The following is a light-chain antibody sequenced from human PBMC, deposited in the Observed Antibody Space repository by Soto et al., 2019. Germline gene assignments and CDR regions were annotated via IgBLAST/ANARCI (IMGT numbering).Light chain of an antibody. V-gene: IGKV1-39*01. CDR2: VAS. CDR1: QSISRY. J-gene: IGKJ5*01. CDR3: QQSYGTPIT. Sequence: DIQMTQSPSSLSASVGDGVTIPCRASQSISRYLNWYQQKPGKAPNPLIYVASSLQSDVPSRFSGSGAGTDFTLTITSLQPEDFATYYCQQSYGTPITFGQGTRLEIK.